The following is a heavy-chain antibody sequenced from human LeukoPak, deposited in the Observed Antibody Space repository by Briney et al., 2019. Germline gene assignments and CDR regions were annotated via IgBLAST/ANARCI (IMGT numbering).Heavy chain of an antibody. D-gene: IGHD6-19*01. CDR3: ARQDSSGWYDWFDP. CDR1: GGSISPYY. J-gene: IGHJ5*02. CDR2: IHYSGHT. Sequence: SETLSLTCIISGGSISPYYWSWIRQPPGKGPEWLGYIHYSGHTNYNLSLKSRVTISVDTSKNQFPLKLSSVTAADTAVYYCARQDSSGWYDWFDPWGQGTLVTVSS. V-gene: IGHV4-59*08.